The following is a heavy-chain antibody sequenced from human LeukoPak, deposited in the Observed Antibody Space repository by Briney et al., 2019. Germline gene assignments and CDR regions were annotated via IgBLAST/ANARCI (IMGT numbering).Heavy chain of an antibody. V-gene: IGHV2-5*02. CDR1: GFSLSTSGVG. D-gene: IGHD2-21*01. Sequence: ESGLTLVNPTQTLTLTCTFSGFSLSTSGVGVGWVRQPPGKALEWLALVYWDDDKRYSPSLKNRLTITKDTSKNQVVLTMTNMDPVDTATYFCAHRPGRGIPAAHWGQGALVTVSS. CDR2: VYWDDDK. CDR3: AHRPGRGIPAAH. J-gene: IGHJ4*02.